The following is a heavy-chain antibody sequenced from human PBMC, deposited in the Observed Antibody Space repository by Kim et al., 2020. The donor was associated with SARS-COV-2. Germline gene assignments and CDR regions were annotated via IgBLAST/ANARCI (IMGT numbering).Heavy chain of an antibody. D-gene: IGHD3-9*01. J-gene: IGHJ1*01. CDR2: VFYTGTT. Sequence: SETLSLTCIVSGDSMNDDEYYWIWIRQPPGGGPEYIGNVFYTGTTNYNPSLKSRVTISLDMSRSQFFLNLKSVTAADTAVYHCARLSHRVDPFDHWGQGSLVTVSS. CDR1: GDSMNDDEYY. V-gene: IGHV4-61*08. CDR3: ARLSHRVDPFDH.